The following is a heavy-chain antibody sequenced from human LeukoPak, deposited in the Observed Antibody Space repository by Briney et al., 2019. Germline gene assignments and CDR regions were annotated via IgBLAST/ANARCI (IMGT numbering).Heavy chain of an antibody. Sequence: PGGSLRVSCAASGFSFSSYEMNWVRQAPGKGLQWISYISRGGDEIYYADSVKGRFTVSRDNAKNSLYLQMNSLRAEDTAVYYCARDRPDRGYSYGRDFDYWGQGTLVTVSS. CDR2: ISRGGDEI. J-gene: IGHJ4*02. CDR1: GFSFSSYE. V-gene: IGHV3-48*03. D-gene: IGHD5-18*01. CDR3: ARDRPDRGYSYGRDFDY.